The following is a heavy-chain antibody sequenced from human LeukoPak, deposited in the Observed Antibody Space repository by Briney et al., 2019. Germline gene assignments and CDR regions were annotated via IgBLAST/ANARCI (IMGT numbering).Heavy chain of an antibody. Sequence: GGSLRLSCAASGFTFSGYWMHWVRHAPGKGLVWVSRINSDGITTSYADSVKGRFTISRDNAKNTVYLQMNSLRAEDTAVYYCARDQGSFDYWGQGTLVTVSS. CDR1: GFTFSGYW. CDR2: INSDGITT. V-gene: IGHV3-74*01. CDR3: ARDQGSFDY. J-gene: IGHJ4*02.